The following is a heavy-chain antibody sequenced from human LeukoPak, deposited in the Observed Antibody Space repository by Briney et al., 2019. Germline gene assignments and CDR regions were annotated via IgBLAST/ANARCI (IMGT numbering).Heavy chain of an antibody. CDR2: IIPIFGTP. V-gene: IGHV1-69*01. CDR1: GGTFSSYA. CDR3: ARYSVDYGPWFPEF. J-gene: IGHJ4*02. D-gene: IGHD1-26*01. Sequence: SVKVSCKASGGTFSSYAISWVRQAPGQGLEWMGGIIPIFGTPNYAQKFQDRVTITADESSSTAYMELSSLRSEDTAVYYCARYSVDYGPWFPEFWGQGTLVTVSS.